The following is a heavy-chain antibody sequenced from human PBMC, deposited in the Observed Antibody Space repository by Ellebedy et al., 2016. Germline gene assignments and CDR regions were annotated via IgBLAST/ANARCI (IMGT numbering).Heavy chain of an antibody. Sequence: GGSLRLSCAASGFTFSSYGMHWVRQAPGKGLEWVSVIYSGGSTYYADSVKGRFIISRDNSKNTLFLQMNSLRAEDTAVYYCATHGGYVGGFDQWGQGTLVIVSS. V-gene: IGHV3-NL1*01. CDR1: GFTFSSYG. J-gene: IGHJ4*02. CDR3: ATHGGYVGGFDQ. CDR2: IYSGGST. D-gene: IGHD6-13*01.